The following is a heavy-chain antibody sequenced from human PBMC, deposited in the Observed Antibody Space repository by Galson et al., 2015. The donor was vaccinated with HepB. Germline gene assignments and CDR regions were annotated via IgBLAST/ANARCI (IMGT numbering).Heavy chain of an antibody. Sequence: SLRLSCAASGFTFSMYAMSWVRQAPGKGPEWVSTISGSGDKTYYAGSVKGRLTISRDNSDNTFYLQLNNLRAEDTALYYCAKPRGYGSGYYVSYYFDAWGQGTQVTVSS. CDR2: ISGSGDKT. CDR3: AKPRGYGSGYYVSYYFDA. V-gene: IGHV3-23*01. D-gene: IGHD6-19*01. J-gene: IGHJ4*02. CDR1: GFTFSMYA.